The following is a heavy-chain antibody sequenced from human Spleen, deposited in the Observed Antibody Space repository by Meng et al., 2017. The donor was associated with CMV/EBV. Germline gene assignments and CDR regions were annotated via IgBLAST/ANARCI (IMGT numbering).Heavy chain of an antibody. CDR3: AKGADGRGWRGLDV. J-gene: IGHJ6*02. CDR1: GFTFSTYV. CDR2: IAGRAADT. V-gene: IGHV3-23*01. D-gene: IGHD1-26*01. Sequence: GESLKISCAASGFTFSTYVMTWVRQPPGKGLEWVSAIAGRAADTYYADSVKGRFTVSRDSAKNTLYLQMNNLRAGDTAVYYCAKGADGRGWRGLDVWGQGTTVTVSS.